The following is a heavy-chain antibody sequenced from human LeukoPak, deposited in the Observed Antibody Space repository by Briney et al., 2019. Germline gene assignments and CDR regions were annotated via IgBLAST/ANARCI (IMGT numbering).Heavy chain of an antibody. D-gene: IGHD4-23*01. CDR3: ARHGYGGNSDFDY. CDR1: GGSISSYY. CDR2: IYYSGST. J-gene: IGHJ4*02. V-gene: IGHV4-59*08. Sequence: SETLSLTCTVSGGSISSYYWSWIRQPPGKGPEWIGYIYYSGSTNYNPSLKSRVTISVDTSKNQFSLKLSSVTAADTAVYYCARHGYGGNSDFDYWGQGTLVTVSS.